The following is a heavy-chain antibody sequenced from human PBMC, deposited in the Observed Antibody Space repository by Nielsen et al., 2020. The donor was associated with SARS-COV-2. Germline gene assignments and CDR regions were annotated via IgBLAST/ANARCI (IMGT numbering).Heavy chain of an antibody. CDR3: AARSGKYYNEEYNYYGMDV. CDR1: GGSFSGYY. Sequence: SETLSLTCAVYGGSFSGYYWSWIRQPPGKGLEWIGEINHSGSTNYNPSLKSRVTISVDTSKNQFSLKLNSVTAADTAVYYCAARSGKYYNEEYNYYGMDVWGQGTTVTVSS. CDR2: INHSGST. V-gene: IGHV4-34*01. J-gene: IGHJ6*02. D-gene: IGHD3-10*01.